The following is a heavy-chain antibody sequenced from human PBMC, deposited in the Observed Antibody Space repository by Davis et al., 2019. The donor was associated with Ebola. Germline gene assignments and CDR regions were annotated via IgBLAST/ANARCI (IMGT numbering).Heavy chain of an antibody. J-gene: IGHJ5*02. V-gene: IGHV4-34*01. CDR1: GGSFNGYY. D-gene: IGHD2-15*01. CDR3: ARLVPSGSNWFDP. CDR2: INHSGST. Sequence: SETLSLTCAVYGGSFNGYYWSWIRQPPGKGLEWIGEINHSGSTNYNPSLKSRVTISVDTSKNQFSLKLSSVTAADTAVYYCARLVPSGSNWFDPWGQGTLVTVSS.